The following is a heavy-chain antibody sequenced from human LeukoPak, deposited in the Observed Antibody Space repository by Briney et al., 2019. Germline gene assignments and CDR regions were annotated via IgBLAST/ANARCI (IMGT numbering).Heavy chain of an antibody. D-gene: IGHD3-16*02. J-gene: IGHJ4*02. Sequence: ASVKVSCKVSGYTLTELSMHWVRQAPGKGLEWMGGFDPEDGETIYAQKFQGRVTMTEDTSTDTAYMELSSLRSEDTAAYYCASAFPLYDYVWGSYRQRWPFDYWGQGTLVTVSS. V-gene: IGHV1-24*01. CDR1: GYTLTELS. CDR3: ASAFPLYDYVWGSYRQRWPFDY. CDR2: FDPEDGET.